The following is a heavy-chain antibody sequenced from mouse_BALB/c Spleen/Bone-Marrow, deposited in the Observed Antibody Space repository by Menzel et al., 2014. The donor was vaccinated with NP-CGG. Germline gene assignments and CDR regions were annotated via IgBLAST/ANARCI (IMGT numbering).Heavy chain of an antibody. CDR3: ARDDYAY. J-gene: IGHJ3*01. Sequence: QVHVKQSGAELAKPGASVKMSCKASGHTFTSYWMHWVKQRPGQGLEWIGYIYPSTGYTEHNQKFKDKAVMTADKSSSTAYMQLSSLTSEDSAVYYCARDDYAYWGQGTLVTVSA. CDR1: GHTFTSYW. D-gene: IGHD2-4*01. V-gene: IGHV1-7*01. CDR2: IYPSTGYT.